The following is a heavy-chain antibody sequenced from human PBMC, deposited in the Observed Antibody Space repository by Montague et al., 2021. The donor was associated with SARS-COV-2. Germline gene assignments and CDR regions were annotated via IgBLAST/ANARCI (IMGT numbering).Heavy chain of an antibody. D-gene: IGHD3-3*01. Sequence: SLRLSCAASGFTFSRYEMNWVRQAPGKGLEWVSYISSSGSTIYYADSVXGRFTISRDNAKNSLYLQMNSLRAEDTAVYYCARGGTYYDFWSGYRNYYYGMDVWGQGTTVTVSS. CDR3: ARGGTYYDFWSGYRNYYYGMDV. V-gene: IGHV3-48*03. CDR1: GFTFSRYE. J-gene: IGHJ6*02. CDR2: ISSSGSTI.